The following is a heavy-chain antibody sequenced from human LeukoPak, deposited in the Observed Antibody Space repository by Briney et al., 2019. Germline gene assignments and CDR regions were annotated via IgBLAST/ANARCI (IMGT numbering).Heavy chain of an antibody. CDR1: GFTFSSYS. Sequence: GGSLRLSCAASGFTFSSYSMNWVRQAPGKGLEWVSYISSSSSTIYYADSVKGRLSISRDNSKKTLYLQMNSLRAEDTAVYYCAKSPTHDSFDYLQSWGQGTLVTVSS. D-gene: IGHD3-22*01. J-gene: IGHJ4*02. CDR3: AKSPTHDSFDYLQS. V-gene: IGHV3-48*01. CDR2: ISSSSSTI.